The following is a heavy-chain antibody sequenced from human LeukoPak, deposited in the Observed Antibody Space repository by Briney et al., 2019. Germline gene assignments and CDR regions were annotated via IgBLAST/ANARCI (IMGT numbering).Heavy chain of an antibody. J-gene: IGHJ4*02. CDR1: GFTFNEYT. D-gene: IGHD4-17*01. V-gene: IGHV3-21*01. CDR3: ARDIVNGDYVSAY. CDR2: ITTTSAYI. Sequence: GGSLRLSCAASGFTFNEYTLNWVRQAPGKGLEWVSSITTTSAYIYYADSVKGRFTISRDNAKNSLYLQMNSLRADDTGVYYCARDIVNGDYVSAYWGQGTLVTVSS.